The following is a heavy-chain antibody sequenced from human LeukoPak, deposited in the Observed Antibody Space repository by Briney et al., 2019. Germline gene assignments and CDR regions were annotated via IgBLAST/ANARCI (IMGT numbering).Heavy chain of an antibody. CDR1: GFTFSTYG. D-gene: IGHD6-19*01. J-gene: IGHJ4*02. V-gene: IGHV3-23*01. CDR3: AKDLGSSGWYIDY. CDR2: NSGGSS. Sequence: PGGSLRLSCAASGFTFSTYGVYWVRQAPGKGLEWVSSNSGGSSYYADSVKGRFTISRDNSKNTLYLQMNSLRAKDTAVYYCAKDLGSSGWYIDYWGQGTLVTVSS.